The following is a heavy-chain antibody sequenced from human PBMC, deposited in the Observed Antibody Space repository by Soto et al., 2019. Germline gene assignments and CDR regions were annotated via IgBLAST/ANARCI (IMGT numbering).Heavy chain of an antibody. CDR2: INPNSGGT. J-gene: IGHJ5*02. V-gene: IGHV1-2*04. CDR3: ARSPPTTVVGWFDP. CDR1: GYTFTGYY. D-gene: IGHD4-17*01. Sequence: QVQLVQSGAEVKKPGASVKVSCKASGYTFTGYYMHWVRQAPGQGLEWMGWINPNSGGTNYAQKFQGWVTMTRDTSISTAYMELSRLRSDDTAVYYSARSPPTTVVGWFDPWGQGTLVTVSS.